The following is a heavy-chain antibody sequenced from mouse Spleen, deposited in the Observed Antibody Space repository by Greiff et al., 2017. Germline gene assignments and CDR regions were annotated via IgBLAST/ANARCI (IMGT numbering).Heavy chain of an antibody. V-gene: IGHV1S132*01. CDR3: ARNWDWYFDV. J-gene: IGHJ1*01. Sequence: QVQLQQSGAELVRPGASVKLSCKTSGYNFTSYWIHWVKQRSGQGLEWIARIYPGTGSTYYNEKFKGKATLTADKSSSTAYMQLSSLKSEGAAVYFCARNWDWYFDVWGAGTTVTVSS. CDR1: GYNFTSYW. D-gene: IGHD4-1*01. CDR2: IYPGTGST.